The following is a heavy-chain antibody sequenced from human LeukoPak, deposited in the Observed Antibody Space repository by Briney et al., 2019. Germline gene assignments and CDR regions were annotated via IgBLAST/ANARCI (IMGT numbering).Heavy chain of an antibody. D-gene: IGHD2-21*02. Sequence: GGSLRLSCIASGFTFSSSAMSWVRQAPGKGLEWVSDINGSGGRTYYADSVKGRFTISRDNSKNTLYLQMNSLRAEDTAVYYCARQTAGFDYWGQGTLVTVSS. V-gene: IGHV3-23*01. J-gene: IGHJ4*02. CDR2: INGSGGRT. CDR1: GFTFSSSA. CDR3: ARQTAGFDY.